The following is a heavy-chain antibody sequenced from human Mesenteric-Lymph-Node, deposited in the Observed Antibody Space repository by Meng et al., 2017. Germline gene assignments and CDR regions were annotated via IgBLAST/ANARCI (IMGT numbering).Heavy chain of an antibody. CDR2: INEDGSST. CDR1: GFTFKTYW. Sequence: VPLGEAGGGLVQPGEYLRLSCAASGFTFKTYWMHWVRQVPGKGMVWVSRINEDGSSTSYADSVKGRFTISRDNAKNTLYLQMNSLRVEDTAVYYCARGYRDYWSQGTLVTVSS. V-gene: IGHV3-74*01. CDR3: ARGYRDY. J-gene: IGHJ4*02. D-gene: IGHD1-14*01.